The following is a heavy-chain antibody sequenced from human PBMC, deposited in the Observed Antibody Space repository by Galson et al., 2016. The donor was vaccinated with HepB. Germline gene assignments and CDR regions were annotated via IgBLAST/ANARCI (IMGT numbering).Heavy chain of an antibody. D-gene: IGHD2-8*02. V-gene: IGHV3-30*18. CDR2: ISPDGNNK. CDR3: AKEGIYWTGGACYGDGLDV. CDR1: GFSFSTFG. Sequence: SLRLSCAASGFSFSTFGMHWVRQAPGKGLEWVAVISPDGNNKDYGDSVKGRFTISRDNSKNTLYLQMNSLRAEDTAVYYCAKEGIYWTGGACYGDGLDVWGKGTAVSVSS. J-gene: IGHJ6*04.